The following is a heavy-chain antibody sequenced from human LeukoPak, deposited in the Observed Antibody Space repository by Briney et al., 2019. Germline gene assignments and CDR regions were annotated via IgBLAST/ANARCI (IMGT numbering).Heavy chain of an antibody. D-gene: IGHD3-3*01. V-gene: IGHV1-8*03. CDR3: ARGRYDFWSGPPYFDY. CDR1: GYTFTSYD. CDR2: MNPNSGNT. J-gene: IGHJ4*02. Sequence: ASVKVSFKASGYTFTSYDINWVRQATGQGPGWIGWMNPNSGNTGYAQKFQGRVTITRNTSISTAYMELSSLRSEDTAVYYCARGRYDFWSGPPYFDYWGQGTLVTVSS.